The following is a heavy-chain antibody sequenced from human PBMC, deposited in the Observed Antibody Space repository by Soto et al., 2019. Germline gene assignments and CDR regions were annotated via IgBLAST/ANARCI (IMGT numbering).Heavy chain of an antibody. V-gene: IGHV3-21*01. CDR3: ARDFGGSKGSYYYYGMDV. CDR1: GFTFTTYA. J-gene: IGHJ6*02. D-gene: IGHD2-15*01. Sequence: EVQLVESGGGLVQPGGSLRLACAASGFTFTTYAMNWLRQAPGKGLEWVSCISSSSTYKYYADSVKGRFTISRDNAKNLLDLRTHSLTAEDTAVYYCARDFGGSKGSYYYYGMDVWGRGTTVTVSS. CDR2: ISSSSTYK.